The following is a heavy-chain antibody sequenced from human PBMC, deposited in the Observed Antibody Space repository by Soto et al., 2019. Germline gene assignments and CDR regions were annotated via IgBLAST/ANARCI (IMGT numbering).Heavy chain of an antibody. CDR1: GVTSSSYG. V-gene: IGHV3-48*02. J-gene: IGHJ4*02. CDR2: ISISSSTI. D-gene: IGHD3-22*01. Sequence: VVSLRVCCGASGVTSSSYGVRCVRQGPGKGLEWVSYISISSSTIYYADSVKGRFTISRDNAKNSLYLQMNSLRDVDMAVYDCARGYSSGYYDYWGQGTLVTVSS. CDR3: ARGYSSGYYDY.